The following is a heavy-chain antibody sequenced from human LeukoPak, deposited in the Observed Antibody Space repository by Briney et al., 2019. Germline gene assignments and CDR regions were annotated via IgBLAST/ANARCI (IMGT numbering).Heavy chain of an antibody. CDR1: GYSFTNYW. CDR2: IYPGDSDI. CDR3: ARHSGVGPYNCFDP. D-gene: IGHD7-27*01. V-gene: IGHV5-51*01. J-gene: IGHJ5*02. Sequence: GESLKISCKGSGYSFTNYWIGWVRQMPGKGLEWMGIIYPGDSDITYSPSFQGQVTISADKSISTAYLQWDSLKASDTAMYYRARHSGVGPYNCFDPWGQGTLVTVSS.